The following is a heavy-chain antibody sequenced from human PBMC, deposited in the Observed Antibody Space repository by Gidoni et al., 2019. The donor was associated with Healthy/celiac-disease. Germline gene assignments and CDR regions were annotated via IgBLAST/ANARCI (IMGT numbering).Heavy chain of an antibody. D-gene: IGHD3-16*01. CDR2: IYSGGST. Sequence: EVQLVESGGGLVQPGGSLRLPCAASGFTVSSNYMSWVRQAPGKGLEWVSVIYSGGSTYYADSVKGRFTISRDNSKNTLYLQMNSLRAEDTAVYYCARRGDTYYGMDVWGQGTTVTVSS. CDR3: ARRGDTYYGMDV. J-gene: IGHJ6*02. V-gene: IGHV3-66*01. CDR1: GFTVSSNY.